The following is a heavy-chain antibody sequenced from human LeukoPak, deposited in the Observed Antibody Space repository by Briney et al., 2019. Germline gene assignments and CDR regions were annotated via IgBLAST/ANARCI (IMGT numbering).Heavy chain of an antibody. J-gene: IGHJ6*02. Sequence: QAGGSLRLSCAASGFAFSSYNMNWVRQAPGKGLEWISYIGSSGSPTHYADSVGGRFTISRDNAKNSLYLQMNSLRDEHTAVYFCARRPYSDTSGRLSDVWGQGTTVTVSS. CDR2: IGSSGSPT. CDR3: ARRPYSDTSGRLSDV. CDR1: GFAFSSYN. V-gene: IGHV3-48*02. D-gene: IGHD3-22*01.